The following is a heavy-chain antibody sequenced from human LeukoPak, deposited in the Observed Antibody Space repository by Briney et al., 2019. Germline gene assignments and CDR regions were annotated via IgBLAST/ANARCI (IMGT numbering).Heavy chain of an antibody. V-gene: IGHV3-23*01. J-gene: IGHJ4*02. D-gene: IGHD2-15*01. Sequence: GGSLRLSCAASGLTFSSYAMSWVRQAPGKGLEWVSGINGRGGNTHYADSVKGRFTISRDNSKNTLYLQMHSLRAEDTAVYYCAKGSGGLFDYWGQGTLVTVSS. CDR1: GLTFSSYA. CDR2: INGRGGNT. CDR3: AKGSGGLFDY.